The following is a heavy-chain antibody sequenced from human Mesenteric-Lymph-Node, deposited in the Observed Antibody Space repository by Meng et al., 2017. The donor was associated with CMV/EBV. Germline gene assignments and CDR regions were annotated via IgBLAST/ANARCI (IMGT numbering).Heavy chain of an antibody. CDR2: LYSGDSST. CDR1: GFTFSSYA. CDR3: ARSVEWSPNWFDP. V-gene: IGHV3-23*03. D-gene: IGHD3-3*01. Sequence: GESLKISCAASGFTFSSYAMSWVRQAPGKGLEWVSVLYSGDSSTYYADSVKGRFTISRDNSKNTLYLQMNSLRAEDTAVYYCARSVEWSPNWFDPWGQGTLVTVSS. J-gene: IGHJ5*02.